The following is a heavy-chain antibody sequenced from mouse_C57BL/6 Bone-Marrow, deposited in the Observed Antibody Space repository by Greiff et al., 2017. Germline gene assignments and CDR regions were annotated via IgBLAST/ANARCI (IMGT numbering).Heavy chain of an antibody. CDR1: GYTFTNYW. V-gene: IGHV1-63*01. D-gene: IGHD1-1*01. CDR3: ASERYYGSYFDY. CDR2: IYPGGGYT. Sequence: VQLQQSGAELVRPGTSVTMSCKASGYTFTNYWIGWAKKRPGHGLEWIGDIYPGGGYTNYNEKFKGKATLTADKSSSTAYMQFSSLTSEDSAIYYCASERYYGSYFDYCGQGTTLTVSS. J-gene: IGHJ2*01.